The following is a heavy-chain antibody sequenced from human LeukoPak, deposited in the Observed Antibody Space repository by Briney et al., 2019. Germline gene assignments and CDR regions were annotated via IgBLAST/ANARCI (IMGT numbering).Heavy chain of an antibody. J-gene: IGHJ4*02. CDR3: ARMSNSWYVDY. D-gene: IGHD6-13*01. V-gene: IGHV3-33*01. CDR2: IWYDGSNK. CDR1: GFTFSSYG. Sequence: PGGSLRLSCAASGFTFSSYGMHWVRQAPGKGLEWVAVIWYDGSNKYYADSVKGRFTISRDNSKNTLYLQMNSLRAEDTAVYYCARMSNSWYVDYWGQGTLVTVSS.